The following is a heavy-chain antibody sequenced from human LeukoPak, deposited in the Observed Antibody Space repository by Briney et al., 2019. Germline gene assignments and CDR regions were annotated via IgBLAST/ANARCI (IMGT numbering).Heavy chain of an antibody. J-gene: IGHJ4*02. Sequence: GGSLRLSCTASGFTFGDYAMSWVRQAPGKGLEWVGYIRSRAYGGAAEYAASVKGRFTITRDDSKSIAYLQMGNLNTEDTAVYYCAASSGFDYWGQGTLVTVSS. V-gene: IGHV3-49*04. CDR3: AASSGFDY. CDR1: GFTFGDYA. CDR2: IRSRAYGGAA. D-gene: IGHD6-25*01.